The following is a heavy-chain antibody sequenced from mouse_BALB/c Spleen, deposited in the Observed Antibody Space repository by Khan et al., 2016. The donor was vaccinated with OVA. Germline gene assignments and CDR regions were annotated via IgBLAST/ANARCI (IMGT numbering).Heavy chain of an antibody. J-gene: IGHJ3*01. CDR1: GDSITTGY. V-gene: IGHV3-8*02. D-gene: IGHD2-14*01. CDR3: ARSTYRYAFVY. CDR2: IIYTGYT. Sequence: EVQLQESGPSLVKPSQTLSLTCSVTGDSITTGYWNWIRKFPGNKLEYMGYIIYTGYTYYNPSPKSRISITRHTSTNQSYLQLNSVTDEDTATYYCARSTYRYAFVYWGQGTLVTVSA.